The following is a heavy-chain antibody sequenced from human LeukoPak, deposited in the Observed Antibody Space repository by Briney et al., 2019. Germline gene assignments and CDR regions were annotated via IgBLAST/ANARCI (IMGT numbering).Heavy chain of an antibody. D-gene: IGHD3-10*01. CDR2: IYYSGST. V-gene: IGHV4-59*12. CDR1: GGSISSYY. CDR3: ASPMVRGDPFDY. J-gene: IGHJ4*02. Sequence: SETLSLTCTVSGGSISSYYWSWIRQPPGKGLEWIGYIYYSGSTNYNPSLKSRVTISVDTSKNQLSLKLSSVTAADTAVYYCASPMVRGDPFDYWGQGTLVTVSS.